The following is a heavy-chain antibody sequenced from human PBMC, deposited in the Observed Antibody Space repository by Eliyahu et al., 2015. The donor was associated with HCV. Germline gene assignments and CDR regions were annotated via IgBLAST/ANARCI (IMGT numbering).Heavy chain of an antibody. V-gene: IGHV3-33*01. CDR1: GFTFSXXG. D-gene: IGHD2-8*01. J-gene: IGHJ6*02. Sequence: QVQLVESGGGVVQPGRSLRLSCAASGFTFSXXGMHWVRQAPGKGLEWVAVIWYDGSNKYYADSVKGRFTISRDNSKNTLYLQMNSLRAEDTAVYYCARDPDNGDHYYYYGMDVWGQGTTVTVSS. CDR3: ARDPDNGDHYYYYGMDV. CDR2: IWYDGSNK.